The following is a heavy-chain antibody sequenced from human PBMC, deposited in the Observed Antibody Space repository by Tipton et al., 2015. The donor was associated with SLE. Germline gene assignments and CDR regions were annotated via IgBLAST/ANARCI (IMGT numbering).Heavy chain of an antibody. Sequence: TLSLTCAVYGGSFSGYYWNWIRQPPGKGLEWIGEINHSGSTNYNPSLKSRVTISVDTSKNQFSLKLTSVTAADTAVYFCAREDYGGLRVFQPWGQGPLVRVSS. CDR1: GGSFSGYY. J-gene: IGHJ1*01. CDR3: AREDYGGLRVFQP. CDR2: INHSGST. D-gene: IGHD4-23*01. V-gene: IGHV4-34*01.